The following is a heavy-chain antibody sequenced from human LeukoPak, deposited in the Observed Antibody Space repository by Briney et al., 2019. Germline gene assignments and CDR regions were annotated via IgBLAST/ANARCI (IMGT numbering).Heavy chain of an antibody. CDR1: GGSLNGHY. Sequence: SETLSLTCAVYGGSLNGHYWSWIRQPPGKGLEWIGEGSESGGTKFNPSLKSRVAISADTSKNQFSLKLNSVTAADTAVYYCAITYYDNSRPFDYWGQGTLVTVSS. J-gene: IGHJ4*02. V-gene: IGHV4-34*01. CDR2: GSESGGT. D-gene: IGHD3-22*01. CDR3: AITYYDNSRPFDY.